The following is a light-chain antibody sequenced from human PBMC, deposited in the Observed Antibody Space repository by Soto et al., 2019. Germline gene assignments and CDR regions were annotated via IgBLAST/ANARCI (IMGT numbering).Light chain of an antibody. J-gene: IGKJ1*01. CDR2: GAS. CDR3: QQYNNWPPWT. Sequence: ETVMTQSPATLSVSPGERATLSCRASQSVSSYLAWYQQKPGQAPRLLIYGASTRATGIPVRFSGSGSGTEFTLTISSLQSEDSAIYYCQQYNNWPPWTFGQGTKVEIK. V-gene: IGKV3-15*01. CDR1: QSVSSY.